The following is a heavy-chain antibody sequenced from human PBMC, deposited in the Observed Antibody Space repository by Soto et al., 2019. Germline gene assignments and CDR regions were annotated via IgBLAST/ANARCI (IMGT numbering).Heavy chain of an antibody. D-gene: IGHD6-13*01. J-gene: IGHJ4*02. Sequence: PSETLSLTCTVSGGSISSSSYYWGWIRQPPGKGLEWIGSIYYSGSTYYNPSLKSRVTISVDTSKNQFSLKLSSVTAADTAVYYCANLAASGYSSSWYFLVPGDYFDYWGQGTLVTVSS. CDR1: GGSISSSSYY. V-gene: IGHV4-39*01. CDR3: ANLAASGYSSSWYFLVPGDYFDY. CDR2: IYYSGST.